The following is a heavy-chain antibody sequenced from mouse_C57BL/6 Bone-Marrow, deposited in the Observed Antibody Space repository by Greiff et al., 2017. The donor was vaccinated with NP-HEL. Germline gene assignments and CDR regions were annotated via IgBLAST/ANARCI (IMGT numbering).Heavy chain of an antibody. CDR3: AREGLGFFDY. Sequence: EVQLVESGGGLVKPGWSLKLSCAASGFTFSSYAMSWVRQTPEKRLEWVATISDGGSYTYYPDNVKGRFTISRDNAKNNLYLQMSHLKSEDTAMYYCAREGLGFFDYWGQGTTLTVSS. J-gene: IGHJ2*01. V-gene: IGHV5-4*01. CDR1: GFTFSSYA. CDR2: ISDGGSYT. D-gene: IGHD3-3*01.